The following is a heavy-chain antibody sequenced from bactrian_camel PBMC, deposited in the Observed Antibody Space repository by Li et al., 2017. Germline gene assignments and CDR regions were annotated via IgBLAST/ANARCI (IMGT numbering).Heavy chain of an antibody. CDR1: GFTFSNYA. Sequence: VQLVESGGGSVQSGGSLRLSCAASGFTFSNYAMHWVRQAPGKGLEWVSRIDRAGGSTHYADSVKGRFTISRDNALNTLYLEMNSLKPEDSAMYYCAVTAPSTSVFMMGWLLREKDFAYWGQGTQVTVS. CDR3: AVTAPSTSVFMMGWLLREKDFAY. CDR2: IDRAGGST. J-gene: IGHJ6*01. V-gene: IGHV3S31*01. D-gene: IGHD1*01.